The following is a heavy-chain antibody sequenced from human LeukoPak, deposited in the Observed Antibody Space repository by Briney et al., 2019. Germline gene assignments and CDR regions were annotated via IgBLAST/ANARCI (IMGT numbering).Heavy chain of an antibody. J-gene: IGHJ3*02. CDR1: GFRFSAYW. CDR3: ARTAGALPFEI. D-gene: IGHD1-14*01. V-gene: IGHV3-7*01. CDR2: IKTDGSET. Sequence: GGSLRLSCAASGFRFSAYWMGWVRQVPGKGLEWVANIKTDGSETHYVDSVRGRFTISRGNAQNSLYLQMNSLRAEDTAAYYCARTAGALPFEIWGEGKMGTVSS.